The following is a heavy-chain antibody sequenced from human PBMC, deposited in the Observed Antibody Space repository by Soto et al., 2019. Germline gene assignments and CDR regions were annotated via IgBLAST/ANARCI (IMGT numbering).Heavy chain of an antibody. CDR2: IYYSGST. V-gene: IGHV4-39*01. Sequence: PSETLSLTCTVSGGSISSSSHYWGWIRQPPGKGLECIGSIYYSGSTYYNPSLKSRATISVDTSKNHFSLKLTSVTAADTAVYYRARQAGWLIDYWGQGALVTVSS. J-gene: IGHJ4*02. D-gene: IGHD6-19*01. CDR1: GGSISSSSHY. CDR3: ARQAGWLIDY.